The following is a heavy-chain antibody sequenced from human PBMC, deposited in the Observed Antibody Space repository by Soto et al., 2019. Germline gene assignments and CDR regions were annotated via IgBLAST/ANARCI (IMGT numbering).Heavy chain of an antibody. J-gene: IGHJ4*02. CDR2: IYYSGST. V-gene: IGHV4-59*01. Sequence: LSLTCTVSGGSISSYYWSWIRQPPGKGLEWIGYIYYSGSTNYNPSLKSRVTISVDTSKNQFSLKLSSVTAADTAVYYCARENYDSSGLYDYWGQGTLVTVS. CDR3: ARENYDSSGLYDY. D-gene: IGHD3-22*01. CDR1: GGSISSYY.